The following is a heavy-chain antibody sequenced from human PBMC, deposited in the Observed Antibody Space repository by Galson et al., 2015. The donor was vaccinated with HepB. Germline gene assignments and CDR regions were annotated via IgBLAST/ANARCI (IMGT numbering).Heavy chain of an antibody. CDR1: GYTFTSYD. J-gene: IGHJ5*02. Sequence: SVKVSCKASGYTFTSYDINWVRQATGQGLEWMGWMNPNSGNTGYAQKFQGRVTMTRNTSISTAYMELSSLRSEDTAVYYCARVRIATRKARSDHWFDPWGQGTLVTVSS. V-gene: IGHV1-8*01. D-gene: IGHD6-6*01. CDR3: ARVRIATRKARSDHWFDP. CDR2: MNPNSGNT.